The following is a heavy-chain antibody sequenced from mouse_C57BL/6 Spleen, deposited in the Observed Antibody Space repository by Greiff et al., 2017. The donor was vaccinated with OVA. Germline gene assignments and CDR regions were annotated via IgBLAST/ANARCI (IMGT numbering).Heavy chain of an antibody. Sequence: EVKLLESGPGLVKPSQSLSLTCSVTGYSITSGYYWNWIRQFPGNKLEWMGYISDDGSNNYNPSLKNRISITRDTCKNQFFLKLNSVTTEDTATYYCAREGDYDYAMDYWGQGTSVTVSS. CDR2: ISDDGSN. CDR3: AREGDYDYAMDY. V-gene: IGHV3-6*01. J-gene: IGHJ4*01. D-gene: IGHD1-1*01. CDR1: GYSITSGYY.